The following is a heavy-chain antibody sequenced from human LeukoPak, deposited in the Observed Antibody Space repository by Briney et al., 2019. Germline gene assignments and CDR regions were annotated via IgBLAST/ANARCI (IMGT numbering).Heavy chain of an antibody. CDR3: ARDRDSSSIFNY. CDR1: GYTFTGYY. Sequence: GASVKVSCKASGYTFTGYYMHWVRQAPGQGLEWMGGIIPIFGTANYAQKFQGRVTMTRDMSTSTVYMELSSLRSEDTAVYYCARDRDSSSIFNYWGQGTLVTVS. V-gene: IGHV1-46*01. D-gene: IGHD6-6*01. J-gene: IGHJ4*02. CDR2: IIPIFGTA.